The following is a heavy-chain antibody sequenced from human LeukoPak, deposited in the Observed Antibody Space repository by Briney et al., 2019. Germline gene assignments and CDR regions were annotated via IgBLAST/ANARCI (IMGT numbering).Heavy chain of an antibody. V-gene: IGHV3-23*01. Sequence: GASVKVSCKASGGTFSSYAMHWVRQAPGKGLEWVSLISGSGDKTYYADSVKGRFTISRDNSKNTLYLQVNSLRADDTAVYYCAKDDPNDYKPWIYWGQGTLVIVSS. J-gene: IGHJ4*02. CDR2: ISGSGDKT. CDR1: GGTFSSYA. D-gene: IGHD4-11*01. CDR3: AKDDPNDYKPWIY.